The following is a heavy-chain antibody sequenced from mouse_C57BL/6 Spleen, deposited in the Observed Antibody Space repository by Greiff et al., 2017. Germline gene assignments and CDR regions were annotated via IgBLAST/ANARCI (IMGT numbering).Heavy chain of an antibody. CDR1: GYTFTSYW. D-gene: IGHD1-1*01. J-gene: IGHJ2*01. CDR2: IDPSDSYT. CDR3: ARKGYGSSVYFDY. V-gene: IGHV1-69*01. Sequence: QIQLQQPGAELVMPGASVKLSCKASGYTFTSYWMHWVKQRPGQGLEWIGEIDPSDSYTNYNQKFKGKSTLTVDKSSSTAYMQLSSLTSEDSAVYYCARKGYGSSVYFDYWGQGTTLTVSS.